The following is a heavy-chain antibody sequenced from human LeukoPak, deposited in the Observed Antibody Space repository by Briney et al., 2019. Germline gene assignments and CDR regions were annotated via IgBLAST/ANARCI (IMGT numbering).Heavy chain of an antibody. CDR2: INSDGSST. Sequence: GGSLRLSCAASGFTLSSYWMNWLRQGPGKGLVWVSRINSDGSSTSYADSVKGRFTISRDNSKNTLYLQLNSLRAEDTAVYYCAKGRSSSWFRWLDPWGQGTLVTVSS. J-gene: IGHJ5*02. V-gene: IGHV3-74*01. CDR1: GFTLSSYW. CDR3: AKGRSSSWFRWLDP. D-gene: IGHD6-13*01.